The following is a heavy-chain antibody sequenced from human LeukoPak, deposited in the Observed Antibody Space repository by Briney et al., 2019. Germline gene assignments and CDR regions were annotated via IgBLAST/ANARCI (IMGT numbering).Heavy chain of an antibody. Sequence: GGSLRLSCAASGFTFSSYAMHWVRQAPGKGLEWVAVISYDGSNKYYADSVKGRFTISRDNSKNTLYLQMNSLRAEDTAVYYCARGIRLVFDYWGQGTLVTVSS. CDR1: GFTFSSYA. J-gene: IGHJ4*02. CDR3: ARGIRLVFDY. D-gene: IGHD2-15*01. CDR2: ISYDGSNK. V-gene: IGHV3-30*04.